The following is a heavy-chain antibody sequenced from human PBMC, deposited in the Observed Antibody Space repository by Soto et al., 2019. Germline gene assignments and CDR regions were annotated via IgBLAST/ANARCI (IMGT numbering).Heavy chain of an antibody. J-gene: IGHJ4*02. V-gene: IGHV1-18*01. CDR2: ISAYNGNT. D-gene: IGHD3-22*01. CDR3: ARDLPRPLFYDSSGYYYY. CDR1: GYSFTSYG. Sequence: ASVKVSCQASGYSFTSYGISWVRQAPGQGLEWMGWISAYNGNTNYAQKLQGRVTMTTDTSTSTAYMELRSLRSDDTAVYYCARDLPRPLFYDSSGYYYYWGQGTLVTGSS.